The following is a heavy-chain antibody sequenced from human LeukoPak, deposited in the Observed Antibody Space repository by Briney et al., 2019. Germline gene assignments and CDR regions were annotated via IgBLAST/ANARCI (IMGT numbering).Heavy chain of an antibody. CDR1: GFTFDDYA. CDR3: AKNYGSGSYYSYNWFDP. J-gene: IGHJ5*02. CDR2: ISWNSGSI. Sequence: GRSLRLSCAASGFTFDDYAMHWVRQAPGKGLEWVSGISWNSGSIGYADSVKGRFTISRDNAKNSLYLQMNSLRAEDTALYYCAKNYGSGSYYSYNWFDPWGQGTLVTVSS. D-gene: IGHD3-10*01. V-gene: IGHV3-9*01.